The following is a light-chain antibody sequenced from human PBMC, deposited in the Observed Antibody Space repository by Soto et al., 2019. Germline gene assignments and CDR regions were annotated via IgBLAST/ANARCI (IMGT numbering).Light chain of an antibody. J-gene: IGLJ1*01. CDR2: EVT. CDR1: SSDIGGHHF. V-gene: IGLV2-14*01. CDR3: SSYTSSSLYV. Sequence: FALTQPASVSGSPGQSITISCTGTSSDIGGHHFVSWYQQQSGKAPKLVIYEVTDRPSGVSDRFSGSKSGNTASLTISGLQPEDEADYYCSSYTSSSLYVFGTGTKVTVL.